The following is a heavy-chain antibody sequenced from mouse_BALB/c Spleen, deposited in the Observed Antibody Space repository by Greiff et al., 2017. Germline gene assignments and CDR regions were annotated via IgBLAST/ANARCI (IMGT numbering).Heavy chain of an antibody. CDR1: GFTFSSFG. D-gene: IGHD2-13*01. CDR2: ISSGSSTI. Sequence: EVMLVESGGGLVQPGGSRKLSCAASGFTFSSFGMHWVRQAPEKGLEWVAYISSGSSTIYYADTVKGRFTISRDNPKNTLFLQMTSLRSEDTSMYYCSRDDYPYWYFDVWGAETTVTVSS. CDR3: SRDDYPYWYFDV. V-gene: IGHV5-17*02. J-gene: IGHJ1*01.